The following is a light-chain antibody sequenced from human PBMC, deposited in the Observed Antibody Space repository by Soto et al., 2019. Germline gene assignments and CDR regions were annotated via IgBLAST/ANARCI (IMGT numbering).Light chain of an antibody. V-gene: IGKV1-27*01. Sequence: DIQMTQSPSSLSAFVGDRVTITCRASQAISDYVAWFQQKPGKVPKLLIYGASTLLSGVPSRFSGSGSGTDFTLTISSLQPEDVATYYCQKYYGAPWAFGQGTKVEIK. CDR3: QKYYGAPWA. CDR1: QAISDY. CDR2: GAS. J-gene: IGKJ1*01.